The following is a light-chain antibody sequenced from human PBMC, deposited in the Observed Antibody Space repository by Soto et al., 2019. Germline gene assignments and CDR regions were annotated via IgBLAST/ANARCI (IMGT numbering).Light chain of an antibody. V-gene: IGLV2-14*01. J-gene: IGLJ2*01. CDR3: SSYPTIKTVR. CDR2: DVT. CDR1: SSDVGAYNY. Sequence: QSALAQPASVSGSPGQSITISCTGTSSDVGAYNYVSWYHQHHPGKAPELIIYDVTDRPSGVSTRFSGSKSGNTASLTISGLQAEDEGDYYCSSYPTIKTVRFGGGTQLTVL.